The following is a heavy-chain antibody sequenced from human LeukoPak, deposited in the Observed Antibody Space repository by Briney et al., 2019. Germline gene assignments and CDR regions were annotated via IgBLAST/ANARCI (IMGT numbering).Heavy chain of an antibody. Sequence: PSETLSLTCTVSGDSISTSSYHWGWIRQPPGKGLEWLGSIYYSGSTYYNPSLKSRVTISVDTSKNQFSLNLYSVTAADTAVFYCARSYYYDYRQIDYWGQGTLVTVSS. D-gene: IGHD3-22*01. V-gene: IGHV4-39*01. CDR1: GDSISTSSYH. CDR3: ARSYYYDYRQIDY. CDR2: IYYSGST. J-gene: IGHJ4*02.